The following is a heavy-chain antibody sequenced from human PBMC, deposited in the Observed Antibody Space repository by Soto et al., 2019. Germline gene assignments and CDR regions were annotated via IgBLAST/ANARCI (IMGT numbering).Heavy chain of an antibody. CDR1: GFSVTTHEVC. Sequence: SGPTLVNPTQTLTLTLTFSGFSVTTHEVCVGWIRQSPGKALEWLAFISWNDERRYSPSLKSRLIITKDTSKNQVVLTMTNVDPADTGTYFCAHRPPKYSTAWLAFDFWGQGTMVTVSS. D-gene: IGHD5-18*01. CDR3: AHRPPKYSTAWLAFDF. V-gene: IGHV2-5*01. CDR2: ISWNDER. J-gene: IGHJ3*01.